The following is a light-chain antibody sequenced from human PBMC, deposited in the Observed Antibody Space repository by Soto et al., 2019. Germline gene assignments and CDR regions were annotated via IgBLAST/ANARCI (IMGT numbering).Light chain of an antibody. V-gene: IGKV3-20*01. J-gene: IGKJ5*01. CDR3: KPYGRVTPIT. Sequence: LCGVTLAGPQRERATVSCRCGQSVSSSYLAWYQQKPGQAPRLLIYGASRRATGITDRFSGSGSGTDFTPTISRLEPEDFAVYYCKPYGRVTPITSGQGGRLET. CDR2: GAS. CDR1: QSVSSSY.